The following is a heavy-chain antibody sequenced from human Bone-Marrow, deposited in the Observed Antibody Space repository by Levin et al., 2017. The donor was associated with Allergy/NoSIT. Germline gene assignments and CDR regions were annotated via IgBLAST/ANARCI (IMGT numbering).Heavy chain of an antibody. CDR2: ISSSSSYI. Sequence: GESLKISCAASGFTFSSYSMNWVRQAPGKGLEWVSSISSSSSYIYYADSVKGRFTISRDNAKNSLYLQMNSLRAEDTAVYYCARDHQLLFYAFDIWGQGTMVTVSS. D-gene: IGHD2-2*01. CDR3: ARDHQLLFYAFDI. CDR1: GFTFSSYS. J-gene: IGHJ3*02. V-gene: IGHV3-21*01.